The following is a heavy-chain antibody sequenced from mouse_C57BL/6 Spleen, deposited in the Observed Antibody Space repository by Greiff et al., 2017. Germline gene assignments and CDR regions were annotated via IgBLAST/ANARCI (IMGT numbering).Heavy chain of an antibody. CDR1: GYSITSGYY. V-gene: IGHV3-6*01. CDR2: ISYDGSN. CDR3: ARDRDPDEGYYFDY. Sequence: EVKLMESGPGLVKPSQSLSLTCSVTGYSITSGYYWNWIRQFPGNKLEWMGYISYDGSNNYNPSLKYRISITRDTSKNQFFLKLNSVTTEDTATYYCARDRDPDEGYYFDYWGQGTTLTVSS. D-gene: IGHD3-3*01. J-gene: IGHJ2*01.